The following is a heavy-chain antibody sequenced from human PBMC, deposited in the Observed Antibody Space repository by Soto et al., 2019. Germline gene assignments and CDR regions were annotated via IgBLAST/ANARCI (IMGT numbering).Heavy chain of an antibody. Sequence: QLQLQESGPGLVKPSETLSLTCTVSGGSFSSSPYYWGWIRQPPGKGLEWIGSIYYSGSTYYNPSLKSRVTMSVDTSKNQFSLKLSSVTAADTAVYYCARPYSGYDKNWFDPWGQGTLVTVSS. V-gene: IGHV4-39*01. CDR3: ARPYSGYDKNWFDP. CDR2: IYYSGST. J-gene: IGHJ5*02. CDR1: GGSFSSSPYY. D-gene: IGHD5-12*01.